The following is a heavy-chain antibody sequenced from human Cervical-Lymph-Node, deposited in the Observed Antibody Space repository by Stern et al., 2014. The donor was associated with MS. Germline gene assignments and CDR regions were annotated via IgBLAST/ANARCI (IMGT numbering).Heavy chain of an antibody. D-gene: IGHD1-26*01. CDR1: GGTFSSYT. J-gene: IGHJ6*02. Sequence: QVQLVQSGAEVKKPGSSVKVSCQGSGGTFSSYTITWVRQAPGQGLEWMGGIIPMDGTTNCTQKFQGRVTITADASTSADYIAADDSANTVYMEVSSLRPEDTAVYYCARTDVYSYGIRYYYYGVDVWGQGTTVTVSS. CDR2: IIPMDGTT. V-gene: IGHV1-69*01. CDR3: ARTDVYSYGIRYYYYGVDV.